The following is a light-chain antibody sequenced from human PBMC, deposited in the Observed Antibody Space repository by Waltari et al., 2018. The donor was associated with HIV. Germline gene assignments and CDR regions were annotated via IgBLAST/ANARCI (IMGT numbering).Light chain of an antibody. CDR1: SSNIGSNY. V-gene: IGLV1-47*01. J-gene: IGLJ3*02. Sequence: QSVLTQPPSASGTPGQRVSISCSGSSSNIGSNYVYWYQTLPGTAPKLLMYRNDERPSGVPDRFSGSKSGTSASLAISGLRSEDEADYYCAAWDDSLSAWVFGGGTKLTVL. CDR2: RND. CDR3: AAWDDSLSAWV.